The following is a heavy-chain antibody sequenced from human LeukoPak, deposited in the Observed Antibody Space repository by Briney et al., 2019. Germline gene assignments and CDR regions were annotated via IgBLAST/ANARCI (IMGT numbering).Heavy chain of an antibody. V-gene: IGHV4-34*01. CDR3: ARDRRRDGIDY. CDR1: GGSFSGYY. Sequence: PSETLSLTCAVYGGSFSGYYWSWIRQPPGKGLEWIGEINHSGSTNYNPSLKSRVTISVDTSKNQFSLKLSSVTAADTAVYYCARDRRRDGIDYWGQGTLVTVSS. D-gene: IGHD5-24*01. CDR2: INHSGST. J-gene: IGHJ4*02.